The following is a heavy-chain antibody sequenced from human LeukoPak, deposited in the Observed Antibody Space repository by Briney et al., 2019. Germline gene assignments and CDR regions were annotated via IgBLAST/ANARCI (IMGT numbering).Heavy chain of an antibody. J-gene: IGHJ4*02. CDR1: GFTFSSYS. D-gene: IGHD3-22*01. CDR2: ISSSSSTI. Sequence: PGGSLRLSCAASGFTFSSYSIDWVRQAPGKGLEWLSYISSSSSTIYYADSVKGRFTISRDNAKNSVYLQMNSLRAEDTAVYYCARVWSSGYTKDYWGQGTLXTXXS. V-gene: IGHV3-48*04. CDR3: ARVWSSGYTKDY.